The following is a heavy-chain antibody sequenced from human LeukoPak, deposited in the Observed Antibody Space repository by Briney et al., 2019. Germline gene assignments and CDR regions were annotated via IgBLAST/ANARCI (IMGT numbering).Heavy chain of an antibody. CDR2: IKQDGSET. D-gene: IGHD6-13*01. J-gene: IGHJ1*01. V-gene: IGHV3-7*01. Sequence: PGGSLRLSCAASGFTFSSYWMTWVRHPPGKGLEWVAGIKQDGSETLYVDSVRGRFTISRDNAQNSLYLQMNSLRTEDTAVYYCAGGSGWLIHHWGQGTLVAVSS. CDR1: GFTFSSYW. CDR3: AGGSGWLIHH.